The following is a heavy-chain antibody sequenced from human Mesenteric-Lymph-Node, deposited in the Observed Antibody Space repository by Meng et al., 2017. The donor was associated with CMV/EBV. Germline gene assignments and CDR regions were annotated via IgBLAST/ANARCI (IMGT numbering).Heavy chain of an antibody. CDR1: GFSLSTSGVG. J-gene: IGHJ6*02. D-gene: IGHD6-25*01. Sequence: SGPTLVKPTQTLTLTCTFSGFSLSTSGVGVDWIRQPPGEALEWLALIYWNDDKCYSSSLKSRLTITKDTSKNQVVLTMTNMYPVDTATYYCAHSLNQRLHYYYGMDVWGQGTTVTVSS. CDR2: IYWNDDK. V-gene: IGHV2-5*01. CDR3: AHSLNQRLHYYYGMDV.